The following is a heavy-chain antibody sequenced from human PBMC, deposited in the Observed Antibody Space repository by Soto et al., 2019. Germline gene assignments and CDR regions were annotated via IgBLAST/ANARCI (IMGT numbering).Heavy chain of an antibody. D-gene: IGHD4-17*01. CDR1: GYTFTGYY. Sequence: ASVKVSCKASGYTFTGYYMHWVRQAPGQGLEWMGWINPNSGGTNYAQKFQGRVTMTRDTSISTAYMELSRLRSDDTAVYYCARESLDYGELDYCRQGTLFIVS. J-gene: IGHJ4*02. CDR3: ARESLDYGELDY. CDR2: INPNSGGT. V-gene: IGHV1-2*02.